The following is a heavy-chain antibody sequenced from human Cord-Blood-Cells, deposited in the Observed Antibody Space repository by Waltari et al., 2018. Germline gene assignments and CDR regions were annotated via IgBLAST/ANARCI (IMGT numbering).Heavy chain of an antibody. Sequence: QVQLVQSGAEVKKPGASVKVSCKASGYTFTSYAMHWVRQAPGQRLECMGWINAGNGNTKDSQKFQVRVTSTRDTTASTAYMELRSLRSEDTAVYYGARGGEGGSSWYNWFDPWGQGTLVTVSS. D-gene: IGHD6-13*01. CDR3: ARGGEGGSSWYNWFDP. V-gene: IGHV1-3*01. CDR2: INAGNGNT. J-gene: IGHJ5*02. CDR1: GYTFTSYA.